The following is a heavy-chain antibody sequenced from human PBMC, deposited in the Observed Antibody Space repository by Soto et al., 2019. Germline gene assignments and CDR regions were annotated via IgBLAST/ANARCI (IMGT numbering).Heavy chain of an antibody. CDR3: ARAMYYDFWRGYFYPAEYFQH. CDR2: IKQDGSEK. Sequence: PGGSLRLSCAASGFTFSSYWMSWVRQAPGKGLEWVANIKQDGSEKYYVDSVKGRFTISRDNAKNSLYLQMNSLRAEDTAVYYCARAMYYDFWRGYFYPAEYFQHWGQGTLVTVSS. CDR1: GFTFSSYW. V-gene: IGHV3-7*01. D-gene: IGHD3-3*01. J-gene: IGHJ1*01.